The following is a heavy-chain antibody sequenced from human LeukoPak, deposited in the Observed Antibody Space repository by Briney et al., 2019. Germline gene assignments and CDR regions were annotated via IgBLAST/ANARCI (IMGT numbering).Heavy chain of an antibody. CDR3: ARGPRRDGYNPVGY. Sequence: PAESLTLSCAASGFSFSSYSMNWVRHAPGRGMEWVSSISSSSSYIYYANSVKGRFTISRYNAKNSLSLQMNSLRAEDTGVYYCARGPRRDGYNPVGYWGQGTLVTVSS. J-gene: IGHJ4*02. V-gene: IGHV3-21*01. CDR1: GFSFSSYS. CDR2: ISSSSSYI. D-gene: IGHD5-24*01.